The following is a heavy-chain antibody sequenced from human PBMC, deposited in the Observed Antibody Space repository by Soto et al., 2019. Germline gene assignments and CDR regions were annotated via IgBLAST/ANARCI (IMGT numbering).Heavy chain of an antibody. V-gene: IGHV4-39*01. D-gene: IGHD1-26*01. CDR3: ARGGPIVGATVFDY. J-gene: IGHJ4*02. CDR2: IYYSGST. CDR1: GGSIRSSSYY. Sequence: SSETQSLTCTVSGGSIRSSSYYWGWIRQPPGKGLEWIGSIYYSGSTYYNPSLKSRVTISVDTSKNQFSLKLSSVTAADTAVYYCARGGPIVGATVFDYWGQGTLVTVSS.